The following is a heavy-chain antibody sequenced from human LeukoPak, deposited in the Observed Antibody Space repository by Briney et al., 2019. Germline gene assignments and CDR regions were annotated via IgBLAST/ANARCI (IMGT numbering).Heavy chain of an antibody. CDR1: GGSFSGYY. Sequence: SETLSLTCAVYGGSFSGYYWSWIRQPPGKGLEWIGEINHSGSTNYNPSLKSRVTISVDTSKNQFSLKLSPVTAADTAVYYCARVAGYCSSTSCYYYYGMDVWGQGTTVTVSS. CDR2: INHSGST. J-gene: IGHJ6*02. V-gene: IGHV4-34*01. D-gene: IGHD2-2*01. CDR3: ARVAGYCSSTSCYYYYGMDV.